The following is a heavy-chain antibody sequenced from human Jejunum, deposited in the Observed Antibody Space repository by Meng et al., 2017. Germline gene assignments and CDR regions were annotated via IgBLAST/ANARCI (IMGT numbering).Heavy chain of an antibody. CDR2: ISYSGST. V-gene: IGHV4-61*01. CDR1: RASVRSGSYF. D-gene: IGHD1-26*01. J-gene: IGHJ4*02. CDR3: ATFYSGAYRGY. Sequence: SETLSLTCTVSRASVRSGSYFWRWFRQPPGKALEWIGYISYSGSTDYNPSLKSRVTVSVDTSTNKFSLNLTSVTSTDTAIYYCATFYSGAYRGYWGQGTRVTVSS.